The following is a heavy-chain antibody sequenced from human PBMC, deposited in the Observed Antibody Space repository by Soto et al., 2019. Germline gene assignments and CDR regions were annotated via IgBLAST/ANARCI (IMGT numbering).Heavy chain of an antibody. Sequence: GGSLRLSCAASGFTFSSYGMHWVRQAPGKGLEWVAVISYDGSNKYYADSVKGRFTISRDNSKNTLYLQMNSLRAEDTAVYYCAKRLSGLPYDYYYGMDVWGQGTTVTVSS. CDR3: AKRLSGLPYDYYYGMDV. J-gene: IGHJ6*02. D-gene: IGHD5-12*01. V-gene: IGHV3-30*18. CDR2: ISYDGSNK. CDR1: GFTFSSYG.